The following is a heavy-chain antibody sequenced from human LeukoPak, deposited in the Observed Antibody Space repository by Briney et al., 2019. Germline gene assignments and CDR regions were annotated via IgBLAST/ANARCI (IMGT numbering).Heavy chain of an antibody. CDR2: IYAGNSDA. CDR1: GYPFTTSW. Sequence: GESLRISCQGFGYPFTTSWIGWVRQLPGKGLEWTAIIYAGNSDAKYSPSFQGQVSISTDRSISTAYLHWSSLRASDTAIYYCAIINHPDGRVYWGQGTLVTVSS. CDR3: AIINHPDGRVY. D-gene: IGHD5-24*01. V-gene: IGHV5-51*01. J-gene: IGHJ4*02.